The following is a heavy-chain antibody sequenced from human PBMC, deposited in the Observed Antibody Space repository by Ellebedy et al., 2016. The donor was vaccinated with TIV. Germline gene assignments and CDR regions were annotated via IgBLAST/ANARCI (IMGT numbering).Heavy chain of an antibody. J-gene: IGHJ3*02. V-gene: IGHV4-38-2*02. CDR3: ARDMVRGAFDI. Sequence: SETLSLXXNVSGYSISSGYYWGWIRQPPGKGLEWIGSVYHSGSTYHNPYLKSRVTILVGTSKNQFSLKLSSVTAADTAVYYCARDMVRGAFDIWGQGAMVTVSP. CDR2: VYHSGST. CDR1: GYSISSGYY. D-gene: IGHD3-10*01.